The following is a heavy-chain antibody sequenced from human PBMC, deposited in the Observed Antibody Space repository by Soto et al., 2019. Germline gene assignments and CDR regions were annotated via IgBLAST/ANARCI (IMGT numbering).Heavy chain of an antibody. D-gene: IGHD3-10*01. J-gene: IGHJ6*02. CDR1: GGTFSSYA. V-gene: IGHV1-69*05. CDR2: IIPIFGTA. Sequence: SVKVSCKASGGTFSSYAISWVRQAPGQGLEWMGGIIPIFGTANYAQKFQGRVTMTRDTSTSTVYMELSSLRSEDTAVYYCARVGYYGSGSYDGMDVWGQGTTVTVSS. CDR3: ARVGYYGSGSYDGMDV.